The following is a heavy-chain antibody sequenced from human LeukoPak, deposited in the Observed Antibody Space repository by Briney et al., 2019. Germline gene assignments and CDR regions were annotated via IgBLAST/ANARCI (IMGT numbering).Heavy chain of an antibody. V-gene: IGHV1-69*13. D-gene: IGHD6-13*01. CDR2: TIPIFGTA. J-gene: IGHJ6*03. CDR3: ARSIGPIAEYYYYYMDV. Sequence: SVKVSCKASGGTFSSYAISWVRQAPGQGLEWMGGTIPIFGTANYTQKFQGRVTITADESTSTAYMELSSLRSEDTAVYYCARSIGPIAEYYYYYMDVWGKGTTVTISS. CDR1: GGTFSSYA.